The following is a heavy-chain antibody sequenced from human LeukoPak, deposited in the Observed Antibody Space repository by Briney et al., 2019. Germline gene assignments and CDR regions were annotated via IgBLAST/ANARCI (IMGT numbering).Heavy chain of an antibody. CDR2: IYYSRST. CDR1: GGSISSSSNY. V-gene: IGHV4-39*01. J-gene: IGHJ3*02. Sequence: SETLSLTCTVSGGSISSSSNYWGWIRQPPGKGLEWIGSIYYSRSTYYDPSLKSRVTISVDTSKNQFSLKLNSVTAADTTVYYCARHRETIYDAFDIWGLGTMVTVSS. D-gene: IGHD4/OR15-4a*01. CDR3: ARHRETIYDAFDI.